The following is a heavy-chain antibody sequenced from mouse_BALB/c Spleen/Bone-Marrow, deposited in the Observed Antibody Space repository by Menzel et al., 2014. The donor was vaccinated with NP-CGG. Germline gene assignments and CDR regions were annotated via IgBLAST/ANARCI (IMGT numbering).Heavy chain of an antibody. Sequence: QVQLQQSGAELVRPGASVKLSCKASGYTFTSYWINWVKQRPGQGLEWIGNIDPSDSYTNYNQKFKDKATLTVDKSSSTAYMQLSSPTSEDSAVYYCTRRDYAMDYWGQGTSVTVSS. CDR3: TRRDYAMDY. CDR1: GYTFTSYW. J-gene: IGHJ4*01. V-gene: IGHV1-69*02. CDR2: IDPSDSYT.